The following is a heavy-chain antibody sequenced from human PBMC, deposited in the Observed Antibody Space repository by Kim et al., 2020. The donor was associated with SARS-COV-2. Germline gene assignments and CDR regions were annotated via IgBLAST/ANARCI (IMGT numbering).Heavy chain of an antibody. CDR1: GFTFSSYG. D-gene: IGHD1-26*01. Sequence: GGSLRLSCAASGFTFSSYGMHWVRQAPGKGLEWVAVIWYDGSNKYYADSVKGRFTISRDNSKNTLYLQMNSLRAEDTAVYYCAREGMVGAVGAGLDYWGQGTLVTVSS. J-gene: IGHJ4*02. CDR3: AREGMVGAVGAGLDY. CDR2: IWYDGSNK. V-gene: IGHV3-33*01.